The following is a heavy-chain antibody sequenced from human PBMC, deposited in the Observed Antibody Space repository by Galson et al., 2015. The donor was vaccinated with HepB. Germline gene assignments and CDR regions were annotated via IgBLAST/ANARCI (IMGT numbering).Heavy chain of an antibody. Sequence: ETLSLTCAVSGYSISSYYWSWIRQPPGKGLEWIGYIYYSGSTNYNPSLKSRVTISVDTSKNQFSLKLSSVTAADTAVYYCARVPFSSSWYGGWFDPWGQGTLVTVSS. D-gene: IGHD6-13*01. CDR1: GYSISSYY. J-gene: IGHJ5*02. V-gene: IGHV4-59*01. CDR3: ARVPFSSSWYGGWFDP. CDR2: IYYSGST.